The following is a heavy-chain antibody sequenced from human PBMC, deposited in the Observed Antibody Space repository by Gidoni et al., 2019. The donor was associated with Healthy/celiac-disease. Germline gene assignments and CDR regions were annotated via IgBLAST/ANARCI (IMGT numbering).Heavy chain of an antibody. V-gene: IGHV4-39*01. CDR3: ARHKSGPSYGGNSVWFDP. CDR2: IYYSGST. Sequence: QLQLQESGPGLVKPSETLSLPCTVSGGSISSSSYYWGWIRQPPGKGLEWIGSIYYSGSTYYNPSLKSRVTISVDTSKNQFSLKLSSVTAADTAVYYCARHKSGPSYGGNSVWFDPWGQGTLVTVSS. J-gene: IGHJ5*02. D-gene: IGHD4-17*01. CDR1: GGSISSSSYY.